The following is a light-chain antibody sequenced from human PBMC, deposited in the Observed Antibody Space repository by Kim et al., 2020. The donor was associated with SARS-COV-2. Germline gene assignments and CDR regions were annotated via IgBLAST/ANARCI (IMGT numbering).Light chain of an antibody. Sequence: LSPGERATRSCRASQSVGSSYLAWYQQKPGQAPRLLIYGASSRAIGIPDRFSGSGSGTDFTLTISRLEPEDFGVYYCQQYGSSRTFGQGTKVDIK. J-gene: IGKJ1*01. V-gene: IGKV3-20*01. CDR3: QQYGSSRT. CDR1: QSVGSSY. CDR2: GAS.